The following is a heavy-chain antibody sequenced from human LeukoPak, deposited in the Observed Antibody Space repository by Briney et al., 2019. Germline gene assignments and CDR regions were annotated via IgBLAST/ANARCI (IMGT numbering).Heavy chain of an antibody. D-gene: IGHD3-22*01. V-gene: IGHV4-30-4*01. CDR3: ARPYYYDSRIDP. J-gene: IGHJ5*02. CDR1: GGSISSGDYY. Sequence: PSETLSLTCTVSGGSISSGDYYWSWIRQPPGKGLEWVGYIYYGGSTYYNPSLKSRVTISLDTSKNQLSLKLSSVTAADTAVYYCARPYYYDSRIDPWGQGTLVTVSS. CDR2: IYYGGST.